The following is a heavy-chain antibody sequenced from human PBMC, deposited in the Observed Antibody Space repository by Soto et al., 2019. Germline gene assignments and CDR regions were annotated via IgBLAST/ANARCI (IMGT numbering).Heavy chain of an antibody. CDR2: ISDDAGNR. D-gene: IGHD6-19*01. J-gene: IGHJ3*02. V-gene: IGHV3-30-3*01. Sequence: QVQLVESGGGVVQPGRSLRLSCVGSGFTFSGYGMHWVRQAPGKGLEWVAVISDDAGNRYYGASVKGRFTISRDNSKNTLYLQMTRRGAADTAAYDCARDVVFSGGWRNAFDIWGPGTMVTVSS. CDR3: ARDVVFSGGWRNAFDI. CDR1: GFTFSGYG.